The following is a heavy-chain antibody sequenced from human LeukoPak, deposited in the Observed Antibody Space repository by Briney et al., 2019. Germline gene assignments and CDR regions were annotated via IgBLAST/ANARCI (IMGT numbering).Heavy chain of an antibody. J-gene: IGHJ4*02. V-gene: IGHV4-59*01. CDR2: IYYSGST. D-gene: IGHD2-15*01. Sequence: PSETLSLTCTVSGGSIGSYYWSWIRQPPGKGLEWIGYIYYSGSTNYNPSLKSRVTISVDTSKNQFSLKLSSVTAADTAVYYCARVIGYCSGGSCYPSRFDYWGQGALVTVSS. CDR1: GGSIGSYY. CDR3: ARVIGYCSGGSCYPSRFDY.